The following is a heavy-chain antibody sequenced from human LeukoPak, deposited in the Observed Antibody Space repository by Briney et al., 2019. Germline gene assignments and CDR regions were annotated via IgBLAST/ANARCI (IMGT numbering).Heavy chain of an antibody. CDR2: ISYHGRNT. Sequence: GGSLRLSCAASGFTFSDYAMHWVRQAPGRGLEWVAVISYHGRNTEFADSVKGRFTISRDNSKNTLYLQMNSLRAEDTAVYYCAREGCSGGSCYLNYFDHWGQGTLVTVSS. CDR3: AREGCSGGSCYLNYFDH. V-gene: IGHV3-30*01. J-gene: IGHJ4*02. D-gene: IGHD2-15*01. CDR1: GFTFSDYA.